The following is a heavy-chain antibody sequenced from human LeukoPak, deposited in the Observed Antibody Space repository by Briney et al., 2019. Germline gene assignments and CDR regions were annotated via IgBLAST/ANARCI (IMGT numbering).Heavy chain of an antibody. CDR3: KSGGAAPGSFDN. CDR1: GFSFSSYA. V-gene: IGHV3-23*01. D-gene: IGHD6-13*01. CDR2: FSGHTGDT. J-gene: IGHJ4*02. Sequence: GGSLRLSCAASGFSFSSYAMSWVRQVPGKGLEWVSSFSGHTGDTYYADSVKGRFTISRDNSKNTLYLQMNSLRVEDTAVYYCKSGGAAPGSFDNWGQGTLVTVSP.